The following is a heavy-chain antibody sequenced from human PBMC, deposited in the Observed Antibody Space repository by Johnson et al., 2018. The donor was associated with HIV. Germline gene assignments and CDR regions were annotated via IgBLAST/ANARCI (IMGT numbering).Heavy chain of an antibody. CDR1: GFTFSSHG. V-gene: IGHV3-30*02. J-gene: IGHJ3*02. CDR2: IRYDRSNK. Sequence: QVQLVESGGGVVQPGRSLRLSCRASGFTFSSHGMHWVRQAPGKGLEWVAFIRYDRSNKYYLDSLKGRFTVSRDNPENKLYLQMNSLRAEDTAVYYCAKDGQWLNDAFDIWGQGTMVTVSS. D-gene: IGHD6-19*01. CDR3: AKDGQWLNDAFDI.